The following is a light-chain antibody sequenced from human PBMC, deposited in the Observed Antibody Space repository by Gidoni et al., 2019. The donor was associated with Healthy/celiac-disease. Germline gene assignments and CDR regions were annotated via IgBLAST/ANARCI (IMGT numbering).Light chain of an antibody. CDR1: QSVSSSY. J-gene: IGKJ5*01. CDR3: QQYGSSPPIT. CDR2: GAS. V-gene: IGKV3-20*01. Sequence: LTQSPGTLSLSPGERATLCCRASQSVSSSYLAWYQQKPGQAPRLLIYGASSRATGIPDRFSGSGSGTDFTLTISRLEPEDFAVYYCQQYGSSPPITFGQGTRLEIK.